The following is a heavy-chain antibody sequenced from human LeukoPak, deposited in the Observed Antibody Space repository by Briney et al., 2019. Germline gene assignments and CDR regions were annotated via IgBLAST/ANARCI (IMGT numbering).Heavy chain of an antibody. CDR3: AKTDSSSWYVSNWFDP. Sequence: GGSLRLSCAASGFTFSSYAMSWVGQAPAKGLAWVSAISGSGGSTYYADSVKGRFTISRDNSKNTLYLQMNSLRAEDTAVYYCAKTDSSSWYVSNWFDPWGQGTLVTVSS. J-gene: IGHJ5*02. D-gene: IGHD6-13*01. CDR1: GFTFSSYA. CDR2: ISGSGGST. V-gene: IGHV3-23*01.